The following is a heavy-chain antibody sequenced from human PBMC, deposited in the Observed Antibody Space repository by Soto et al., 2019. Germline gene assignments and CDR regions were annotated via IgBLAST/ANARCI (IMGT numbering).Heavy chain of an antibody. V-gene: IGHV3-30-3*01. Sequence: GGSLRLSCAASGFTFSSYAIHWVRQAPGKGLEWVALISYDGSNKYYADSVKGRFTISRDNSKNTLYLQMNSLRAEDTAVYYCAKDQKDYYGSGSYWYFDYWGQGTLVTVSS. CDR3: AKDQKDYYGSGSYWYFDY. J-gene: IGHJ4*02. CDR2: ISYDGSNK. D-gene: IGHD3-10*01. CDR1: GFTFSSYA.